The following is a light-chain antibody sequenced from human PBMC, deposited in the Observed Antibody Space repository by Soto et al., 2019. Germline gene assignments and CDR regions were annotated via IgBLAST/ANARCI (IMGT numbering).Light chain of an antibody. Sequence: QSVLTQPASVSGSPGQSITISCTETSSDFGSYDLVSWYQQHPGKAPKLLIYEVSNRPSGVSDRFSGSKAGNTASLTISGLQAEDEADYYCSSFTTSSTWVFGGGTQLTVL. CDR2: EVS. CDR3: SSFTTSSTWV. CDR1: SSDFGSYDL. V-gene: IGLV2-14*02. J-gene: IGLJ3*02.